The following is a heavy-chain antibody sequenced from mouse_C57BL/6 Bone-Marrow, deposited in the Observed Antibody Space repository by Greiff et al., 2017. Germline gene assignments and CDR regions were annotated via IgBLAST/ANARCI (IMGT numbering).Heavy chain of an antibody. V-gene: IGHV5-9-1*02. CDR2: ISSGGDYI. CDR1: GFTFSSYA. CDR3: TSSSYYGTPAWFAY. Sequence: EVQVVESGEGLVKPGGSLKLSCAASGFTFSSYAMSWVRQTPEKRLEWVAYISSGGDYIYYADTVKGRFTISRDNARNTLYLQMSSLKSEDTAMYYCTSSSYYGTPAWFAYWGQGTLVTVSA. D-gene: IGHD1-1*01. J-gene: IGHJ3*01.